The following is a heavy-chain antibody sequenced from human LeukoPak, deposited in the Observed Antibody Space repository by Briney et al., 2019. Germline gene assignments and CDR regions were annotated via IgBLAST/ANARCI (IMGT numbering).Heavy chain of an antibody. D-gene: IGHD3-16*01. Sequence: SETLSLTCTVSGGSISSYYWSWIRQSPGKGLEWIGRIYTSGSTNYNPSLKSRVTISVDTSKNQFSLKLSSVTAADTAVYYCASWPLGGEGQDYWGQGTLVTVSS. CDR3: ASWPLGGEGQDY. CDR2: IYTSGST. V-gene: IGHV4-4*07. J-gene: IGHJ4*02. CDR1: GGSISSYY.